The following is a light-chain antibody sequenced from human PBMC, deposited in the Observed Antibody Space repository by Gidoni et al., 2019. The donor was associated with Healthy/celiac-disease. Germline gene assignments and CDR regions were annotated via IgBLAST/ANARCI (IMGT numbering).Light chain of an antibody. CDR2: GNS. CDR3: QSYDSSLSAFYV. J-gene: IGLJ1*01. Sequence: QSVLTQPPSVSGAPGQRVTIPCTGSSSNIGAGYDVHWYQQLPGTAPKLLIYGNSNRPSGVDDRFSGSKSGTSASLAITGLQAEDEADYYCQSYDSSLSAFYVFGTGTKVTVL. CDR1: SSNIGAGYD. V-gene: IGLV1-40*01.